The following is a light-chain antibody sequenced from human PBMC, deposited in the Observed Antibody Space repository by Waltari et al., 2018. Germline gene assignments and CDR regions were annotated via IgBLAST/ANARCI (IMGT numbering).Light chain of an antibody. CDR1: ESVSSN. CDR3: QQYTDWPPTWT. Sequence: EIVMTQSPDTLSVSPGERATLSCSANESVSSNLAWYQQKPGQAPRLLILGASTRATGIPARFSGSGSGTEFTLTISSLQSEDLAIYYCQQYTDWPPTWTFGQGTKVEI. J-gene: IGKJ1*01. CDR2: GAS. V-gene: IGKV3-15*01.